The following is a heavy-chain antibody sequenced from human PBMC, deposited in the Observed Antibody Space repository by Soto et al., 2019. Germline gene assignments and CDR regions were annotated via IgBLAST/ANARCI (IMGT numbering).Heavy chain of an antibody. CDR2: ISRSSSDI. CDR3: ARDVGPRAFDI. V-gene: IGHV3-21*01. Sequence: EVQLVESGGGLVKPGGSLRLSCAASGFTFSSDNMNWVRQAPGRGLEWVSSISRSSSDIYYAASVKGRFTISRDNAKNSLYLQMNSLRAEDTAVYYCARDVGPRAFDIWGRGTMVTVSS. CDR1: GFTFSSDN. J-gene: IGHJ3*02.